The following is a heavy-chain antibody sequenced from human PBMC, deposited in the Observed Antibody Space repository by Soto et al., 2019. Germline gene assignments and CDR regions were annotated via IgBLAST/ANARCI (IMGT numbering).Heavy chain of an antibody. CDR1: GFTFSSYS. J-gene: IGHJ4*02. CDR2: ISSSSSTI. V-gene: IGHV3-48*01. CDR3: AKDGGYSYGPYDY. Sequence: LRLSCAASGFTFSSYSMNWVRQAPGKGLEWVSYISSSSSTIYYADSVEGRFTISRDNAKNSLDLQMNSLRAEDTAVYYCAKDGGYSYGPYDYWGQGTLVTVSS. D-gene: IGHD5-18*01.